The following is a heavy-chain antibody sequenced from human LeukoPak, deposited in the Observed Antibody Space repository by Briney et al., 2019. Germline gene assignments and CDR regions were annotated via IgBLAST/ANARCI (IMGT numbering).Heavy chain of an antibody. CDR1: GYSISNGYY. D-gene: IGHD2-15*01. J-gene: IGHJ5*01. V-gene: IGHV4-38-2*01. CDR3: ARLRSPSYEHCSGLDS. CDR2: IFHSGNT. Sequence: SETLSLTCDVSGYSISNGYYWGWIRQPPGMGLEWIGSIFHSGNTYYNPSLRSRVSISVDTSTNEFSLKMTSVTAAVTAMYYCARLRSPSYEHCSGLDSWGRGALVTVSS.